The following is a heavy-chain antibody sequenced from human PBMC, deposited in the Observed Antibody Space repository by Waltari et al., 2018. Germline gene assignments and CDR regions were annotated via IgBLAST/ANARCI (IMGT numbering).Heavy chain of an antibody. D-gene: IGHD2-15*01. Sequence: QLQLQESGPGLVKPSETLSLTCSVSGGSMSDNYLYWGWIRQPPGRELEWIGSIPYGGTTYDNPSLERRVNILVDTSKNQFSLKVRSVTAADTAIYFCARQEAAVSKWFDPWGQGILVTVSS. CDR1: GGSMSDNYLY. CDR3: ARQEAAVSKWFDP. CDR2: IPYGGTT. J-gene: IGHJ5*02. V-gene: IGHV4-39*01.